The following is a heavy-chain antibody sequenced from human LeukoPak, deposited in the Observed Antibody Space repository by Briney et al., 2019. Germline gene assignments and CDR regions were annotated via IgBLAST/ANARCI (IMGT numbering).Heavy chain of an antibody. CDR1: GGTFSSYA. D-gene: IGHD5-12*01. CDR3: ARDGTSGYDFTS. Sequence: ASVKVSCKASGGTFSSYAISWVRQAPGQGLEWMGGIIPIFGTANYAQKFQGRVTITADESTSTAYMELSSLRSEDTAVYHCARDGTSGYDFTSWGQGTLVTVSS. V-gene: IGHV1-69*13. J-gene: IGHJ5*02. CDR2: IIPIFGTA.